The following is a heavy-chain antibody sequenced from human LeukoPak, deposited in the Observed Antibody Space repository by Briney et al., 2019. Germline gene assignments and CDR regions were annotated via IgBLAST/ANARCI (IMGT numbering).Heavy chain of an antibody. CDR1: GFTFSSYA. CDR3: ARKDRALAGIFDY. Sequence: GGSLRLSCAASGFTFSSYAMSWVRQAPGKGLEWVSAISGSGGSTYYADSVKGRFTISRDNSKNTLYLQMNSLRADDTAVYYCARKDRALAGIFDYWGQGTLVTVSS. CDR2: ISGSGGST. D-gene: IGHD6-19*01. J-gene: IGHJ4*02. V-gene: IGHV3-23*01.